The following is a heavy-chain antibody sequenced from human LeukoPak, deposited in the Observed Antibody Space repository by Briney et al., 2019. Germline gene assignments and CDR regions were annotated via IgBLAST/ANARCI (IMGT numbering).Heavy chain of an antibody. D-gene: IGHD6-13*01. J-gene: IGHJ6*03. CDR2: IKQDGSEK. CDR1: GFTFSSYW. CDR3: AREGIAAADYYYYYMDV. V-gene: IGHV3-7*01. Sequence: GSLRLSCAASGFTFSSYWMSWVRQAPGKGLEWVANIKQDGSEKYYVDSVKGRFTISRDNAKNSLYLQMNSLRAEDTAVYYCAREGIAAADYYYYYMDVWGKGTTVTVSS.